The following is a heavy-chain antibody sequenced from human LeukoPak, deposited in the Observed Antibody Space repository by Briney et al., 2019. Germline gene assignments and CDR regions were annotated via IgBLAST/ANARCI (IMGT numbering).Heavy chain of an antibody. Sequence: GRSLRLSCAASGFTFSRYGIHWVRQAPGKGLEWVAVISYDGSDKYYADSVKGRFTISRDNSKNTLYLQMNSLRVEDTAVYYCAKDGTGQLALDYRGQGTLVTVSS. V-gene: IGHV3-30*18. CDR1: GFTFSRYG. D-gene: IGHD6-13*01. CDR3: AKDGTGQLALDY. CDR2: ISYDGSDK. J-gene: IGHJ4*02.